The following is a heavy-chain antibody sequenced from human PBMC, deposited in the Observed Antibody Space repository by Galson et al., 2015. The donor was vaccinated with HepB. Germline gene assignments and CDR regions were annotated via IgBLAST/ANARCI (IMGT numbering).Heavy chain of an antibody. CDR1: GVTIPSYS. J-gene: IGHJ6*02. Sequence: SLRLSCAASGVTIPSYSMNWGRKDPGRGLEWLAYNSAGSSNIYYAPSLKGRVTISRDKAKNILSLHMNSLRGEDTAVYYCARNPSSSDYYNMDVWGHGTTVTASS. V-gene: IGHV3-48*01. D-gene: IGHD6-6*01. CDR3: ARNPSSSDYYNMDV. CDR2: NSAGSSNI.